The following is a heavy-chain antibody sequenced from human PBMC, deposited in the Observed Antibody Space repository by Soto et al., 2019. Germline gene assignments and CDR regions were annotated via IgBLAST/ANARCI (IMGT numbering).Heavy chain of an antibody. CDR3: AKDQRVLWFGESTFDY. CDR1: GFTFSSYA. Sequence: GGSLRLSCAASGFTFSSYAMSWVRQAPGKGLEWVSAISGSGGSTYFADSVKGRFTIFRDNSKNTLYLQMNSLRAEDTAVYYCAKDQRVLWFGESTFDYWGQGTLVTV. J-gene: IGHJ4*02. D-gene: IGHD3-10*01. V-gene: IGHV3-23*01. CDR2: ISGSGGST.